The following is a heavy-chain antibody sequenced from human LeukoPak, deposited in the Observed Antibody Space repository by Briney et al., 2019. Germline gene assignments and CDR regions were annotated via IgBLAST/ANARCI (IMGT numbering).Heavy chain of an antibody. Sequence: SSETLSLTCTVSGGSISSSNYYWGWIRQPPGKGLEWIENIYRSGTTYYNPSLKSRVTISVDTSRNQFSLKLNSVTAADTAVYSCASTIAGRLDAFDIWGQGTLVTVSS. J-gene: IGHJ3*02. D-gene: IGHD6-6*01. CDR2: IYRSGTT. V-gene: IGHV4-39*01. CDR1: GGSISSSNYY. CDR3: ASTIAGRLDAFDI.